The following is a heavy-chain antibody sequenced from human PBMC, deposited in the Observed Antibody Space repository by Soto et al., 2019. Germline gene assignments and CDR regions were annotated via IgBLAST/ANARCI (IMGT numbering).Heavy chain of an antibody. V-gene: IGHV4-39*01. CDR2: IYYSGST. Sequence: SEALSLTCTVSGGSISSSSYYWGWIRQPPGKGLEWIGSIYYSGSTYYNPSLKSRVTISVDTSKNQFSLKLSSVTAADTAVYYCARSSAHLGFLNWFDPWGQGTLVPVSS. D-gene: IGHD3-10*01. J-gene: IGHJ5*02. CDR1: GGSISSSSYY. CDR3: ARSSAHLGFLNWFDP.